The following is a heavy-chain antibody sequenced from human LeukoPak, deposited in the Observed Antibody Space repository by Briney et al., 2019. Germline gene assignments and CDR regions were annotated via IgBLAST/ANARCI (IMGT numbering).Heavy chain of an antibody. D-gene: IGHD3-10*01. CDR2: ISCDGSNK. V-gene: IGHV3-30-3*01. J-gene: IGHJ2*01. CDR3: ARDTYYYGSGSYYQSWYFDL. Sequence: PGRSLSLSCAASGSTFSSYDMHWVRQAPGKGLEWVAVISCDGSNKYYADSVKGRFTVSRDKSKNTLYLQMNSLRAEDTAVYYCARDTYYYGSGSYYQSWYFDLWGRGTLVTVSS. CDR1: GSTFSSYD.